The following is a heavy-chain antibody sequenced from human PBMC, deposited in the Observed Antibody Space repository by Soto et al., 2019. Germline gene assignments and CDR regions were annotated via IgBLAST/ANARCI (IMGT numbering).Heavy chain of an antibody. D-gene: IGHD2-21*02. V-gene: IGHV3-33*01. J-gene: IGHJ4*02. CDR2: IWYDGSNK. CDR3: ARGTDPVVVTADLDY. Sequence: VAVIWYDGSNKYYADSVKGRFTISRDNSKNTLYLQMNSLRAEDTAVYYCARGTDPVVVTADLDYWGQGTLVTVSS.